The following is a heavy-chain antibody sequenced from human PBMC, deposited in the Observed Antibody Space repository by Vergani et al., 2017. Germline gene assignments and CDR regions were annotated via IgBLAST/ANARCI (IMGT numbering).Heavy chain of an antibody. Sequence: EVQLVESGGGLVQPGGSLRLSCAASGFTFSRHWMHWVRHAPGKGLVWVSRVNPEGTNTPYADSVKGRFTISRDNAKNMMYLQLNSLRDEDTVVYYCARDGRIGAVGTELDYGGQGPLVTVSS. CDR1: GFTFSRHW. J-gene: IGHJ4*02. CDR3: ARDGRIGAVGTELDY. V-gene: IGHV3-74*01. D-gene: IGHD2-15*01. CDR2: VNPEGTNT.